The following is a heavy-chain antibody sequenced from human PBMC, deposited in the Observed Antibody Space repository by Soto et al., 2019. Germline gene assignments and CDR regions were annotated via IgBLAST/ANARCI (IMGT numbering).Heavy chain of an antibody. V-gene: IGHV1-69*01. D-gene: IGHD6-19*01. J-gene: IGHJ6*02. CDR1: GGTFSSYA. CDR3: ARELTEEIKLAGDGVDYYYGMEV. Sequence: SVQASCTASGGTFSSYAISWVRQAPGQGLEWMGGIIPIFGTANYAQKFQGRVTITADESTSTACMELSSLRSEDTAVYYGARELTEEIKLAGDGVDYYYGMEVWGQ. CDR2: IIPIFGTA.